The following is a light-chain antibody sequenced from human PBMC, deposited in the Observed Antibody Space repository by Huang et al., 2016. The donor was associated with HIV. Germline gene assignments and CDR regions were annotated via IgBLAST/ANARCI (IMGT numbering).Light chain of an antibody. CDR1: QSLSGN. CDR2: ATS. CDR3: QHYNDWPRT. V-gene: IGKV3D-15*01. J-gene: IGKJ2*01. Sequence: EIVMTQSPATLSVSPGETVALSCWASQSLSGNLAWYQHKPGQTPRLLIYATSIRAAGVPGRFSGSGSGSEFTLTISSLLSEDSAVYYCQHYNDWPRTFGQGTKLEIK.